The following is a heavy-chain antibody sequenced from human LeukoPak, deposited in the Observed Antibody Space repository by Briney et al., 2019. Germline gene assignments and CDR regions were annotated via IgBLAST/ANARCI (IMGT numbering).Heavy chain of an antibody. V-gene: IGHV3-53*01. Sequence: PGGSLRLSCAASGFTVSSNYMSWVRQAPGKGLEWVSVIYSDGRTYYADSVKGRFTISRDKSKNTLYLQMNSLRAEDTAVYYCARGGGLLVAATFGYWGQGTLVTVSS. D-gene: IGHD2-15*01. J-gene: IGHJ4*02. CDR2: IYSDGRT. CDR3: ARGGGLLVAATFGY. CDR1: GFTVSSNY.